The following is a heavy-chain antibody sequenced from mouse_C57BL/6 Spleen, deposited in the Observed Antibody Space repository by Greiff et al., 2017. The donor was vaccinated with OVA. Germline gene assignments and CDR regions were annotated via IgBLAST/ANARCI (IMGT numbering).Heavy chain of an antibody. Sequence: EVKLVESGGGLVKPGGSLKLSCAASGFTFSSYAMSWVRQTPEKRLEWVATISDGGSYTYYPDNVKGRFTISRDNAKNNLYLQMSHLKSEDTAMYYCARDGAGMGAMDYWGQGTSVTVSS. CDR2: ISDGGSYT. V-gene: IGHV5-4*01. CDR1: GFTFSSYA. CDR3: ARDGAGMGAMDY. J-gene: IGHJ4*01.